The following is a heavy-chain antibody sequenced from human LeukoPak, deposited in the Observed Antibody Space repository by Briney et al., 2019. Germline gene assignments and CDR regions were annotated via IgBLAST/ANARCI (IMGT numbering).Heavy chain of an antibody. Sequence: GGSLRLSCAASGFAFSNYAMSWVRQAPGKGLEWVSAISGSGGSTYYADSVKGRFTISRDNSKNTLYLQMNSLRAEDTAVYYCAKDLEDSSGWYGNCDYWGQGTLVTVSS. V-gene: IGHV3-23*01. CDR1: GFAFSNYA. CDR2: ISGSGGST. J-gene: IGHJ4*02. D-gene: IGHD6-19*01. CDR3: AKDLEDSSGWYGNCDY.